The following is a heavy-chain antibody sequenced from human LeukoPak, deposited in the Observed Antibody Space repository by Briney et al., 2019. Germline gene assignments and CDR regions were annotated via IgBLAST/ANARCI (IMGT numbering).Heavy chain of an antibody. CDR3: AKATWDYYDGSGYYYFDY. J-gene: IGHJ4*02. CDR1: GFTFSSYA. Sequence: PGGSLRLSCAASGFTFSSYAMSWVRQAPGKGLEWVSAISGSGGSTYYADSVKGRFTISRDNSKNTLYLQMNSLRAEDTAVYYCAKATWDYYDGSGYYYFDYGGKGTRVTAS. D-gene: IGHD3-22*01. CDR2: ISGSGGST. V-gene: IGHV3-23*01.